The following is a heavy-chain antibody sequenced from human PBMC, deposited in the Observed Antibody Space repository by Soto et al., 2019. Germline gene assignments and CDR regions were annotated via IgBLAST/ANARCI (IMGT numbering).Heavy chain of an antibody. Sequence: QVPLLESGGGLVQPGGSLRLSCAASGFTFSDYYMSWIRQAPGKGLECVAYISVSSTYANYVDSVEGRFTISRDNAKNALFLQMNSLRAEETAVYYCARGVPYYSSEKPANFDYWGQGALVTVSS. J-gene: IGHJ4*02. V-gene: IGHV3-11*05. CDR1: GFTFSDYY. CDR2: ISVSSTYA. CDR3: ARGVPYYSSEKPANFDY. D-gene: IGHD3-10*01.